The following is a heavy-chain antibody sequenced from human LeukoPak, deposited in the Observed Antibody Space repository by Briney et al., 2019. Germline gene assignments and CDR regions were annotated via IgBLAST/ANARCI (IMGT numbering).Heavy chain of an antibody. J-gene: IGHJ4*02. Sequence: GGSLRLSCAVSGFTFSSYSMSWVRQAPGKGLEWVSYVSGSSSSIYYADSVKGRFTISRDNAKNSLYLQMNSLRADDTAAYYCASKMSDWGQGTLVTVSS. CDR2: VSGSSSSI. V-gene: IGHV3-48*01. D-gene: IGHD5/OR15-5a*01. CDR1: GFTFSSYS. CDR3: ASKMSD.